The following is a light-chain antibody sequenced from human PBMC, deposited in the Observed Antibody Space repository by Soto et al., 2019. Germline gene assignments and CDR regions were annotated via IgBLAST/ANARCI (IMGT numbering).Light chain of an antibody. CDR3: QQYNRYAVT. V-gene: IGKV1-5*01. Sequence: GDRVTITCRASQSISSWLAWYQQKPGKAPKLLIYDASSLESGVPSSFSGSGSGTEFTLTISSLQPDDFATYYCQQYNRYAVTFGQGTKVDIK. CDR1: QSISSW. J-gene: IGKJ1*01. CDR2: DAS.